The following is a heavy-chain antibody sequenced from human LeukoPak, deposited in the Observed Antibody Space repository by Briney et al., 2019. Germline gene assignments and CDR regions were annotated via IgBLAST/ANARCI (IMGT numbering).Heavy chain of an antibody. CDR3: ARDQYYYDSSGYPAFGY. D-gene: IGHD3-22*01. J-gene: IGHJ4*02. CDR1: GGSISSYY. CDR2: IYTSGST. Sequence: SETLSLTCTVSGGSISSYYWSWIRQPAGKGLEWIGRIYTSGSTNYNPSLKSRVTMSVDTSKNQFSLKLSSVTAADTAVYYCARDQYYYDSSGYPAFGYWGQGTLVTVSS. V-gene: IGHV4-4*07.